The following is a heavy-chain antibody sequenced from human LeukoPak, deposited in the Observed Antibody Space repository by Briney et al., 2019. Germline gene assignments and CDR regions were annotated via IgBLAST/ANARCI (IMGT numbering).Heavy chain of an antibody. CDR3: VRALSGSNDY. CDR1: GFTFSSYA. Sequence: GSLRLSCAASGFTFSSYAMHWVRQAPGKGLEWVAVISYDGSNKYYADSVKGRFTISRDNSKNTLYLQMNSLRVDDTAVYYCVRALSGSNDYWGQGALVTVAS. V-gene: IGHV3-30-3*01. CDR2: ISYDGSNK. D-gene: IGHD2-15*01. J-gene: IGHJ4*02.